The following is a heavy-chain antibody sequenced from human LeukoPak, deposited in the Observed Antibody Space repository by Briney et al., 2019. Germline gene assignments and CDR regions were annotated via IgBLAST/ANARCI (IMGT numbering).Heavy chain of an antibody. CDR3: ARGHYGLDV. CDR1: GFSFSDYY. J-gene: IGHJ6*02. Sequence: TGGSLRLSCAASGFSFSDYYMTWIRQAPGRGLEWVSYISASGSHADYADSVKGRLTISRDNAKNSLYLQMNSLRAEDTAMYYCARGHYGLDVWGQGTTVTVSS. V-gene: IGHV3-11*05. CDR2: ISASGSHA.